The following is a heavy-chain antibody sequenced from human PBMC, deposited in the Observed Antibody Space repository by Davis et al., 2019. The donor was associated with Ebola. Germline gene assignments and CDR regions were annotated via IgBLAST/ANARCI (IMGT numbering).Heavy chain of an antibody. D-gene: IGHD2-15*01. CDR1: GYTFIDYY. Sequence: AASVKVSCKASGYTFIDYYIHWVRQAPGQGLEWMGWINPKSGVTKYAQQFQDWVTMTRDTSITTAYVELSGLTFDDTAIYYCARALSATYDYYMDVWGKGSAVTVSS. V-gene: IGHV1-2*04. CDR3: ARALSATYDYYMDV. CDR2: INPKSGVT. J-gene: IGHJ6*03.